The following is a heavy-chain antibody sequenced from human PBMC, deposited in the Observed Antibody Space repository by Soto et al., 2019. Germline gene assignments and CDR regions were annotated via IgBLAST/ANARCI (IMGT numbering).Heavy chain of an antibody. CDR3: ARGGDVFDY. CDR1: GFVFGGYC. D-gene: IGHD3-16*01. CDR2: TSYDGSNK. Sequence: QVQLGESGGGVVRPGKSRTVSCTGSGFVFGGYCIHWVRQTPGKGLEWLAMTSYDGSNKYLGDSVKGRFTISRDNSKNTVYLQMDNLSLEDTAVDYCARGGDVFDYWGRGTLVTVSS. J-gene: IGHJ4*02. V-gene: IGHV3-30*03.